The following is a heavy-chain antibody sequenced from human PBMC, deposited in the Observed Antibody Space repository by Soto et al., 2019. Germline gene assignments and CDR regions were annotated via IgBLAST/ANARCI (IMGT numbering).Heavy chain of an antibody. Sequence: EVQLVESGGGLVQPGGSLRLSCSASGFTFSSYATHWVRQAPGKGLEYVSAISSNGGSTYYADSVKGRFTISRDNSKNTLYLQMSSLRAEDTAVYYCVKSVAGTGWFDPWGQGTLVTVSS. J-gene: IGHJ5*02. CDR2: ISSNGGST. CDR1: GFTFSSYA. CDR3: VKSVAGTGWFDP. V-gene: IGHV3-64D*06. D-gene: IGHD6-19*01.